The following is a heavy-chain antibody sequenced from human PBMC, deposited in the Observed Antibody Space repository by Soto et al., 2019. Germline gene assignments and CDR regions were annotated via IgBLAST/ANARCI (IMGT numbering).Heavy chain of an antibody. D-gene: IGHD3-22*01. CDR2: IYYNGTT. CDR3: VRHEVAVSGAYNMDV. Sequence: NPSETLSLTCTVSPDSITSSGYYWGWIRQTPGKGLEWIGSIYYNGTTYYNPSLKSRVFISVDTSKDQFSLRLKSVTVADTATFYCVRHEVAVSGAYNMDVWGRGTTVTVSS. J-gene: IGHJ6*02. V-gene: IGHV4-39*01. CDR1: PDSITSSGYY.